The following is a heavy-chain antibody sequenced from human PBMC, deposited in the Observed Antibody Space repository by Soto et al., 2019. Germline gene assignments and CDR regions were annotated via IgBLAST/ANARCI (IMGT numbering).Heavy chain of an antibody. CDR2: IIPIFGTA. CDR3: ARGALGYCTNGVCLPHD. D-gene: IGHD2-8*01. CDR1: ARTSTNYY. J-gene: IGHJ4*02. V-gene: IGHV1-69*01. Sequence: GAAGKVGSKATARTSTNYYISWVRQAPEQGLEWMGGIIPIFGTANYAQKFQGRVTITADESTSTAYMELSSLRSEETAVYYCARGALGYCTNGVCLPHDWGQGTLVPVSS.